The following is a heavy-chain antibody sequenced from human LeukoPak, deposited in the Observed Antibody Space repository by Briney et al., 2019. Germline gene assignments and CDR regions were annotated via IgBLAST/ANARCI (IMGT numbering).Heavy chain of an antibody. Sequence: GGSLRLSCAASGFMFSTYWMSWVRQAPGKGLEWVANINQDGSEKYYVDSVKGRFTISRDNAKNSLYLQMNSLRAEDTAVYYCAREGYYWGQGTLVTVSS. CDR1: GFMFSTYW. CDR2: INQDGSEK. J-gene: IGHJ4*02. V-gene: IGHV3-7*01. CDR3: AREGYY.